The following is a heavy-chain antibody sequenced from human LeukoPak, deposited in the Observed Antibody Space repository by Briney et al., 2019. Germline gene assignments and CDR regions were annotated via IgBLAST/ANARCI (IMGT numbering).Heavy chain of an antibody. Sequence: LSLTCTVSGGSISTYYWGWIRQAPGKGLEWAGFIRSKAYGGTTEYAASVKGRFTISRDDSKSIAYLQMNSLKTEDTAVYYCTRTGSLGYCSGGSCSEGYYWGQGTLVTVSS. CDR3: TRTGSLGYCSGGSCSEGYY. J-gene: IGHJ4*02. CDR1: GGSISTYY. V-gene: IGHV3-49*03. CDR2: IRSKAYGGTT. D-gene: IGHD2-15*01.